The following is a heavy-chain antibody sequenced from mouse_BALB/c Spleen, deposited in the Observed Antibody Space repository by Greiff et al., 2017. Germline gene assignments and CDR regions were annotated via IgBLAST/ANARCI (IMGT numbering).Heavy chain of an antibody. V-gene: IGHV8-11*01. J-gene: IGHJ3*01. CDR2: IWWNDNK. CDR3: ARSVSGPFAY. Sequence: QVTLKESGPGILQPSQTLSLTCSFSGFSLSTYGIGVGWIRQPSGKGLEWLAHIWWNDNKYYNTALKSRLTISKDTSNNQVFLKIASVDTADTPTYYCARSVSGPFAYWGQGTLVTVSA. CDR1: GFSLSTYGIG.